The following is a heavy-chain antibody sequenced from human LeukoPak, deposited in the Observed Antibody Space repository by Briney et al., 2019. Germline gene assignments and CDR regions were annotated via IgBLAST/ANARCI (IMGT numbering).Heavy chain of an antibody. V-gene: IGHV1-3*01. CDR1: GYTFTSYV. J-gene: IGHJ4*02. D-gene: IGHD3-9*01. CDR2: INAGNGNT. Sequence: ASVKVSCKGSGYTFTSYVMHWVRQAPGRRREWMGWINAGNGNTKYSQKFQGRVTITRDTSASTAYMELSSLRSEDTAVYYCARDRYDILTGLWTGFDYWGQGTLVTVSS. CDR3: ARDRYDILTGLWTGFDY.